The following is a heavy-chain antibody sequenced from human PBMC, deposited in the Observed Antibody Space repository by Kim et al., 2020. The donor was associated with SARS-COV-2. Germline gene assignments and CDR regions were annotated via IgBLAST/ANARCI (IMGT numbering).Heavy chain of an antibody. V-gene: IGHV1-18*01. CDR3: SREGLSVATCLTY. Sequence: ASVKVSCKITGYPFTSYCSTWVRLSTGQGPEWMGCISPYDGNINYAQKFQGRVSMTRYTSASTLYMELESLRSDDTAVYYCSREGLSVATCLTYCGQATL. CDR1: GYPFTSYC. CDR2: ISPYDGNI. J-gene: IGHJ4*02.